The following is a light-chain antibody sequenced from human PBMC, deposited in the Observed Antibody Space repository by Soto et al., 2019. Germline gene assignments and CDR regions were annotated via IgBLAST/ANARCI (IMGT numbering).Light chain of an antibody. CDR1: SSDIGGYNY. V-gene: IGLV2-8*01. CDR2: EVS. Sequence: QSVLTQPPSASGSPGQSVTISCTGTSSDIGGYNYVSWYQQHPGKAPKLIIYEVSKRPSGVPDRFSGSKSGNTASLTVSGLQAEDEADYYCSSYTTNSPPVVFGGGTKVTVL. CDR3: SSYTTNSPPVV. J-gene: IGLJ2*01.